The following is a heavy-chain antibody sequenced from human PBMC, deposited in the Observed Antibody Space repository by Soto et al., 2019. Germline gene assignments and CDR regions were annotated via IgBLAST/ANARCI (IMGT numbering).Heavy chain of an antibody. V-gene: IGHV3-30*14. D-gene: IGHD3-10*01. Sequence: GGSLRLSCAASGFTFSSYAMHWVRQAPGKGLEWVAVISYDGSNKYYADSVKGRFTISRDNSKNTLYLQMNSLRAEDTAVYYCARDGLSPVLLWFGELNYWGQGTLVTVSS. CDR3: ARDGLSPVLLWFGELNY. CDR1: GFTFSSYA. J-gene: IGHJ4*02. CDR2: ISYDGSNK.